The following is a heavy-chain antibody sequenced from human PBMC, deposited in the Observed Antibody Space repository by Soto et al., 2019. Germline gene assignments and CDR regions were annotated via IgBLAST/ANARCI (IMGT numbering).Heavy chain of an antibody. J-gene: IGHJ4*02. CDR1: GGSISSGGYY. Sequence: QVQLQESGPGLVKPSQTLSLTCTVSGGSISSGGYYWSWIRQHPGKGLEWIGYIYYSGSTYYTPSLKSRVTISVDTSKNPFSLKLSSVTAADTAVYYCAREGGIVGATAADYWGPGTLVTVSS. CDR2: IYYSGST. V-gene: IGHV4-31*03. CDR3: AREGGIVGATAADY. D-gene: IGHD1-26*01.